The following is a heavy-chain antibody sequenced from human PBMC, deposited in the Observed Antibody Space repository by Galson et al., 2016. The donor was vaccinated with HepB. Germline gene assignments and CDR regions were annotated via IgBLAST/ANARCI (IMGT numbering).Heavy chain of an antibody. J-gene: IGHJ4*02. D-gene: IGHD6-19*01. CDR1: GASVSSNW. Sequence: SETLSLTCAVSGASVSSNWWSWVRQPPGKGLDWIGETYHTGSTSFNPSLISPVTISLDKSKNQLSMMLTSVTAAYTAVYYCARHIAVAGTRGFDYWGQGALVTVSS. CDR3: ARHIAVAGTRGFDY. CDR2: TYHTGST. V-gene: IGHV4-4*02.